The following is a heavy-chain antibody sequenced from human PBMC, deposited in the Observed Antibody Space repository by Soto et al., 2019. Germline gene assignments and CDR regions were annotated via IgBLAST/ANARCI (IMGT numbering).Heavy chain of an antibody. Sequence: SGPTLVNPTQTLTLTCTFSGFSLSTSGVGVGWIRQPPGKALEWLALIYSDDDKRYSPSLRSRLTITEDTSKNQVVFTMINMDPMDTATYYCAHTASDGYYFADFDYWGQGTLVTVSS. D-gene: IGHD5-12*01. CDR2: IYSDDDK. J-gene: IGHJ4*02. CDR1: GFSLSTSGVG. V-gene: IGHV2-5*02. CDR3: AHTASDGYYFADFDY.